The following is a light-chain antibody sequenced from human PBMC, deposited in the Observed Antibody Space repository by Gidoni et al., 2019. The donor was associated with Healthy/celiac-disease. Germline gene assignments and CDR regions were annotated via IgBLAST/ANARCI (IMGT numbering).Light chain of an antibody. CDR2: GNS. CDR1: SSNIGAGYD. CDR3: QSYDSSPRGV. V-gene: IGLV1-40*01. J-gene: IGLJ1*01. Sequence: QSVLTQPPSVSGAPGQRVTIPCTGSSSNIGAGYDVHWYQQLPGTAPKLLIYGNSNRPSGVPDRFSGSKSGTSASLAITGLQAEDEADYYCQSYDSSPRGVFGTGTKVTVL.